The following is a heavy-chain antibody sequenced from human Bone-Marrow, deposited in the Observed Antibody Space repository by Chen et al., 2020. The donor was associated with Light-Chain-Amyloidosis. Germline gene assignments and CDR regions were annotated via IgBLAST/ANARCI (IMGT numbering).Heavy chain of an antibody. CDR2: SSSSGSTW. CDR1: GFTFSDYY. J-gene: IGHJ4*02. D-gene: IGHD3-16*01. CDR3: ARDLNNDYVWGSPPDY. Sequence: QVQLVESGGGLVKPGGSLRLSCAASGFTFSDYYMSWIRQAPGKGLEWVSYSSSSGSTWYDADSVKGGVKRSTEKEKKERVRKRKRRREEEKEGEYCARDLNNDYVWGSPPDYWGQGTLVT. V-gene: IGHV3-11*01.